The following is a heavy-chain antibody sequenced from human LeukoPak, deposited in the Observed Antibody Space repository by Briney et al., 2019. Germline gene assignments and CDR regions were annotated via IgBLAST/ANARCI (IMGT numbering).Heavy chain of an antibody. V-gene: IGHV1-46*01. CDR3: ARGGVGGNSVSFYYFDY. Sequence: ASVKVSCKASGYTFSNYYIHWVRQAPGQDLEWMGIINPSVGSASYAQKFQDRVTMTSDTSTSTVYMDLSSLRSEDTAVYYCARGGVGGNSVSFYYFDYWGQGTLVTVSP. J-gene: IGHJ4*02. CDR2: INPSVGSA. D-gene: IGHD1-26*01. CDR1: GYTFSNYY.